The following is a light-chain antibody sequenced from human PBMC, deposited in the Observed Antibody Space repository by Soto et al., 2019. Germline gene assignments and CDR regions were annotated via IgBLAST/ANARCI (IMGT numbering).Light chain of an antibody. CDR3: QYYDSSLSGSV. CDR2: GNS. J-gene: IGLJ3*02. CDR1: SSNIGAGYD. Sequence: QSVLTQQPSVSGAPGQRVTISCTGSSSNIGAGYDVHWYQQLPGTAPKLLIYGNSNRPSGVPDGFSGSKSGTSASLAITGLQAEDEADYYCQYYDSSLSGSVFGGGTKLTVL. V-gene: IGLV1-40*01.